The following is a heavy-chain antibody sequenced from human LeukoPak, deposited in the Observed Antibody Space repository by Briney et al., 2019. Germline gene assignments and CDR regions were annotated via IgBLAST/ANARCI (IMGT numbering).Heavy chain of an antibody. D-gene: IGHD5-24*01. CDR3: AKDMGWRDDHNSYYFDY. Sequence: GGSLRLSCAASGFSFSDYDFHWVRQAPGKGLEWVAVISYDGSNKYYADSVKGRFTISRDNAKNSLYLQMSSLRAEDTALYYCAKDMGWRDDHNSYYFDYWGQGTLVTVSS. CDR1: GFSFSDYD. V-gene: IGHV3-30*18. J-gene: IGHJ4*02. CDR2: ISYDGSNK.